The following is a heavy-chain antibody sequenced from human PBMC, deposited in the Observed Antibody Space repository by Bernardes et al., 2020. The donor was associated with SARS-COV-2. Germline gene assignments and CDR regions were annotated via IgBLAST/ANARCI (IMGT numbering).Heavy chain of an antibody. V-gene: IGHV4-31*03. Sequence: SETLSLTCTVSGGSVHSAEYSWIWIRQHPWKGLELIGYISSSGETYYNPSLKSRVTISRDPSEIQFSLKLTSVTAADTAVYYCARDEKNFHSYYNGMDVWGQGTTITISS. CDR3: ARDEKNFHSYYNGMDV. D-gene: IGHD3-3*01. CDR1: GGSVHSAEYS. J-gene: IGHJ6*02. CDR2: ISSSGET.